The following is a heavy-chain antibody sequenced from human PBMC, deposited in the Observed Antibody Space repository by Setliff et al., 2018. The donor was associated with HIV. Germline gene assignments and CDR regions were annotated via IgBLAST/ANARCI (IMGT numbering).Heavy chain of an antibody. CDR3: AKDMNRGGYSDSSPHDF. CDR2: INPSSGST. CDR1: GYTFTSYY. Sequence: ASVKVSCKASGYTFTSYYMHWVRQVPGQGLEWMGIINPSSGSTSYTQMFRGRATMTRDTSTSTVYMELSGLRSEDTAVYYCAKDMNRGGYSDSSPHDFWGQGTLVTVSS. J-gene: IGHJ4*02. V-gene: IGHV1-46*01. D-gene: IGHD3-22*01.